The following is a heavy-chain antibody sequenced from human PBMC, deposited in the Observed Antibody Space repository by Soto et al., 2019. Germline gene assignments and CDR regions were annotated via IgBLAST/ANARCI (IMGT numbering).Heavy chain of an antibody. CDR2: IYTGGGT. Sequence: EVQLVESGGGLVQPGGSLRLSCAASGLTVSTNPMSWVRQAPGKGLEWVSVIYTGGGTHYADSVKGRFTISTDNSKNTVNLQMNSLRPADPAVYYCERDGSGHWGQGTLVTVSS. CDR1: GLTVSTNP. J-gene: IGHJ4*02. CDR3: ERDGSGH. V-gene: IGHV3-66*01.